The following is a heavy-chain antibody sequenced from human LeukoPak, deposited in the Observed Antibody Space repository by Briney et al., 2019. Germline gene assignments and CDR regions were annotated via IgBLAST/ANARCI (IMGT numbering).Heavy chain of an antibody. Sequence: GGSLRLSCAASGFTFSNSWMHWVRQAPGKGLVWVSRIYGDGSSTSYADSLKGRFTVSRDNAKNTLYLQINSLGAEDTAVYYCARDPYTGSYYGFDFWGQGTLVTVSS. J-gene: IGHJ4*02. CDR3: ARDPYTGSYYGFDF. D-gene: IGHD1-26*01. CDR1: GFTFSNSW. V-gene: IGHV3-74*01. CDR2: IYGDGSST.